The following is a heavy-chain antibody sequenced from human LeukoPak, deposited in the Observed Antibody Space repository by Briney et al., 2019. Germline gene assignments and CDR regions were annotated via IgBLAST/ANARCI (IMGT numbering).Heavy chain of an antibody. Sequence: VASVKVSCKASGYTFTSYGISWVRQAPGQGLEWMGWISAYNGNTNYAQKLQGRVTMTTDTFTSTAYMELRSLRSDDTAVYYCARDLLPLSGYLYTDAFDIWGQGTMVTVSS. V-gene: IGHV1-18*01. CDR2: ISAYNGNT. D-gene: IGHD3-22*01. CDR3: ARDLLPLSGYLYTDAFDI. J-gene: IGHJ3*02. CDR1: GYTFTSYG.